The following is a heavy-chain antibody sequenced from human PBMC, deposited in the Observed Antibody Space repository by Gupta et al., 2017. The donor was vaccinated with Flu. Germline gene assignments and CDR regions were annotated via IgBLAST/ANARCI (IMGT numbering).Heavy chain of an antibody. V-gene: IGHV3-33*03. CDR2: IWYDGSNE. CDR1: GFDFSRYG. J-gene: IGHJ3*02. Sequence: QVHLVASGGGVVQPGRSLRLSCAASGFDFSRYGMHWVRQAPGKGLEWVAIIWYDGSNEYYGESVKGRFTISRDNSQNTLYLQMNSLRVEDTAIYYCVKESDGLDTWGQGAVVSVSS. CDR3: VKESDGLDT.